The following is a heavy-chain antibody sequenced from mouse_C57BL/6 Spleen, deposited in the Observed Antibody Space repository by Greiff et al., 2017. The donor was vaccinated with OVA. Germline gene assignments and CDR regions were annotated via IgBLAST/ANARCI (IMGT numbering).Heavy chain of an antibody. CDR1: GYAFSSSW. Sequence: QVQLQQSGPELVKPGASVKISCKASGYAFSSSWMNWVKQRPGKGLEWIGRIYPGDGDTNYNGKFKGRATLTADKSSSTAYMQLSSLTSEDSAVYFCLNWDGAYWGQGTLVTVSA. D-gene: IGHD4-1*01. V-gene: IGHV1-82*01. J-gene: IGHJ3*01. CDR2: IYPGDGDT. CDR3: LNWDGAY.